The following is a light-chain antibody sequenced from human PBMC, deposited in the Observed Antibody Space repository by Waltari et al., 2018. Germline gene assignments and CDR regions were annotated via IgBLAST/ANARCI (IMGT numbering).Light chain of an antibody. J-gene: IGKJ4*01. Sequence: EIVLTLSPGTLSVSPGERVTVSCRASQTITGSWLTWYHQKPGQAPRLLIYGASNRDPGIPGRFSGSGSGTDFTLTISRLEPEESAVYYCQQYDGSVVTFGGGTKVEIK. CDR2: GAS. CDR1: QTITGSW. V-gene: IGKV3-20*01. CDR3: QQYDGSVVT.